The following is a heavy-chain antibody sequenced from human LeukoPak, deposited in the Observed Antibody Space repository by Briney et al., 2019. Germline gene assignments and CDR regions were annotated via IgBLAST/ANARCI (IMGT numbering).Heavy chain of an antibody. CDR3: ARDGGDNHSSSWYRFLDY. CDR1: GGSISSSSYY. CDR2: IYYSGST. V-gene: IGHV4-39*07. Sequence: SETLSLTCTVSGGSISSSSYYWGWIRQPPGKGLEWIGSIYYSGSTYYNPSLKSRVTISVDTSKNQFSLKLSSVTAADTAVYYCARDGGDNHSSSWYRFLDYWGQGTLVTVSS. D-gene: IGHD6-13*01. J-gene: IGHJ4*02.